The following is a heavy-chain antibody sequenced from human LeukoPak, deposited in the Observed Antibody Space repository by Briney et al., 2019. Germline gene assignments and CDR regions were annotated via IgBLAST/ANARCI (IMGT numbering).Heavy chain of an antibody. D-gene: IGHD2-15*01. CDR1: GGSISSSNW. CDR2: IYHSGST. CDR3: ARVGYCSGGSCYRTFDY. J-gene: IGHJ4*02. V-gene: IGHV4-4*02. Sequence: SETLSLTCAVSGGSISSSNWWSWGRQPPGKGLELIGEIYHSGSTNYNTSLKSRVTISVDKSKNPFSLKLSSVTAADTAVYYCARVGYCSGGSCYRTFDYWGQGTLVTVSS.